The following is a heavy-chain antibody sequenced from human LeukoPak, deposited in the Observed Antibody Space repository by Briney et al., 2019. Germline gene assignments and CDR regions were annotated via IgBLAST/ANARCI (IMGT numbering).Heavy chain of an antibody. CDR1: GGSFSGYY. D-gene: IGHD2-21*01. V-gene: IGHV4-34*01. Sequence: PSETLSLTCAVYGGSFSGYYWSWIRQPPGKGLEWIGEINHSGSINYNPSLKSRVTISVDTSKNQFSLKLSSVTAADTAVYYCARRLRRWFGPWGQGTLVTVSS. CDR2: INHSGSI. CDR3: ARRLRRWFGP. J-gene: IGHJ5*02.